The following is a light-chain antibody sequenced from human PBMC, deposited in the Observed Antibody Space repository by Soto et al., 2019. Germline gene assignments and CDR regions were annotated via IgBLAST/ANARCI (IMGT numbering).Light chain of an antibody. CDR3: QQYYSNPRT. CDR2: WAS. J-gene: IGKJ1*01. Sequence: DIVMTQSPDSLPVSLGERATINCKSSQSVLYTSNNKNYLAWYQQKPGQSPQLPIYWASTRESGVPDRFSGSGSGTDFTLTISSLQAGDVAVYYCQQYYSNPRTFGQGTKVDIK. CDR1: QSVLYTSNNKNY. V-gene: IGKV4-1*01.